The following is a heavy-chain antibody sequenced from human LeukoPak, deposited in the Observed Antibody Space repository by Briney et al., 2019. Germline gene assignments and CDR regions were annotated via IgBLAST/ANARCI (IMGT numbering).Heavy chain of an antibody. CDR3: ARGWGFYYYYYYYMDV. CDR1: GFNFGDYG. D-gene: IGHD7-27*01. CDR2: ISGNGDNT. V-gene: IGHV3-20*04. Sequence: GGSLRLSCAASGFNFGDYGMSWVRQAPGKGLEWVCGISGNGDNTAYADSVKGRFTISRGNAKNSLYLQMNSLRAEDTALYYCARGWGFYYYYYYYMDVWGKGTTVTVSS. J-gene: IGHJ6*03.